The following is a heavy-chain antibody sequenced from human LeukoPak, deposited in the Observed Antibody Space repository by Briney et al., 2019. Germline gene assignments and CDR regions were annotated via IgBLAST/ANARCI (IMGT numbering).Heavy chain of an antibody. CDR3: STEMRSVALFDY. J-gene: IGHJ4*02. CDR2: IKSKIDGRTT. Sequence: GGSLRLSCAASGFTFSNVWMSWVRQAPGKGLEWVGRIKSKIDGRTTDYAAPVKGRFTISRDDSKDTLYLQMNSLKTEDTAVYYCSTEMRSVALFDYWGQGNLVTVSS. CDR1: GFTFSNVW. V-gene: IGHV3-15*01. D-gene: IGHD6-19*01.